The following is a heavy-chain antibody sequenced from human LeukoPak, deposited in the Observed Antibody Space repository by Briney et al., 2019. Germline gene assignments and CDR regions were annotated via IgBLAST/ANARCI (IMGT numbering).Heavy chain of an antibody. Sequence: GRSLRLSCAASGFTFSSHGMHWDRQAPGKGLEWVAVISYDGSNKYYADSLKGRFTISRDNSKNTLYLQMNSLRAEDTAVYYCAKDKIVGSTGWYYFDYWGQGTLVTVSS. V-gene: IGHV3-30*18. J-gene: IGHJ4*02. CDR3: AKDKIVGSTGWYYFDY. D-gene: IGHD6-19*01. CDR2: ISYDGSNK. CDR1: GFTFSSHG.